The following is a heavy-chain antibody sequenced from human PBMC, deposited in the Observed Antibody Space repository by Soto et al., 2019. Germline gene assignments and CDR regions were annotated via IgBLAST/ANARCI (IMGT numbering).Heavy chain of an antibody. CDR3: ARDQSDYDYIWGSYRSSYYFDY. Sequence: GGSLRLSCAASGFTFSSYSMNWVRQAPGKGLEWVSYISSSSSTIYYADSVKGRFTISRDNAKNSLYLQMNSLRAEDTAVYYCARDQSDYDYIWGSYRSSYYFDYWGQGTLVTVSS. CDR1: GFTFSSYS. V-gene: IGHV3-48*01. D-gene: IGHD3-16*02. J-gene: IGHJ4*02. CDR2: ISSSSSTI.